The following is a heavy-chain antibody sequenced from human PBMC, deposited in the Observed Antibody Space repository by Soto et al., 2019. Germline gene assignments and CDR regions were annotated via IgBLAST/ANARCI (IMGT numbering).Heavy chain of an antibody. CDR1: GASITSHY. V-gene: IGHV4-59*11. CDR3: AREDQIVGSLDY. CDR2: IYYRGTT. J-gene: IGHJ4*02. D-gene: IGHD2-21*01. Sequence: SETLSLTCTVSGASITSHYWSWIRQPPGKGLEWIGHIYYRGTTNYNPSLKSRVTISADTSKNQFSLKLNSVTAADTAVFYCAREDQIVGSLDYWGQGILVTVSS.